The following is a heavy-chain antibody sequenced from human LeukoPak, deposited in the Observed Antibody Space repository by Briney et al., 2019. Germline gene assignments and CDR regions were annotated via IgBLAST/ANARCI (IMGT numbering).Heavy chain of an antibody. Sequence: GGSLRLSCAASGFTFSSYGMHWVRQAPGKGLEWVSSINGSGDKTYYADSVKGRFTISRDNSKNTLYLQMNSLRAEDTAVYYCAKPARTDYADYWGQGTLVTVSS. D-gene: IGHD1-14*01. CDR2: INGSGDKT. J-gene: IGHJ4*02. CDR1: GFTFSSYG. V-gene: IGHV3-NL1*01. CDR3: AKPARTDYADY.